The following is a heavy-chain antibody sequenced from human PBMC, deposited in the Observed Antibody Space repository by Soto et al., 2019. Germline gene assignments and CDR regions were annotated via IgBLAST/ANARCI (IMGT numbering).Heavy chain of an antibody. CDR3: ARSSGFYSRNWFDP. CDR2: IYTSGST. CDR1: GGSISSYY. V-gene: IGHV4-4*07. D-gene: IGHD6-19*01. J-gene: IGHJ5*02. Sequence: SETLSLTCTVSGGSISSYYWSWIRQPAGKGLEWIGRIYTSGSTNYNPSLKSRVTMSVDTSKNQFSLKLSSVTAADTAVYYCARSSGFYSRNWFDPWGQGTLVTVSS.